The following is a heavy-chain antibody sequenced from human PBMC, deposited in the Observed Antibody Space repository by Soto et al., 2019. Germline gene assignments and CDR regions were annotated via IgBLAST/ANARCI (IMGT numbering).Heavy chain of an antibody. D-gene: IGHD6-19*01. CDR3: TREQEAVIAVPGPLLDY. CDR2: IWYDGSNK. V-gene: IGHV3-33*01. J-gene: IGHJ4*02. CDR1: GFTFSSYG. Sequence: GASLKISCAASGFTFSSYGMHWVRQAPGKGLVWVAGIWYDGSNKYYADSVKGRFTISRDNFKNTLYLQMNSRRAEDTAVYYWTREQEAVIAVPGPLLDYWGQGTLVTVSS.